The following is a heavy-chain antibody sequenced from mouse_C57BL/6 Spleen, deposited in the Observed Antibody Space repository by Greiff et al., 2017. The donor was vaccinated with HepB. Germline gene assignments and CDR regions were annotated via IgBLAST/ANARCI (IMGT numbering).Heavy chain of an antibody. V-gene: IGHV1-26*01. CDR1: GYTFTDYY. CDR2: INPNNGGT. J-gene: IGHJ4*01. CDR3: ARDNRYAMDY. D-gene: IGHD1-3*01. Sequence: EVQLQQSGPELVKPGASVKISCKASGYTFTDYYMNWVKQSHGKSLEWIGDINPNNGGTSYNQKFKGKATLTVDKSSSTAYMELRSLTSEDSAVYYCARDNRYAMDYWGQGTSVTVSS.